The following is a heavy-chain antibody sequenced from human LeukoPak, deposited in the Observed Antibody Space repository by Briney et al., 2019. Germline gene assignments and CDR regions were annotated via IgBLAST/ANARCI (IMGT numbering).Heavy chain of an antibody. D-gene: IGHD3-10*01. J-gene: IGHJ4*02. V-gene: IGHV4-34*01. CDR1: GGSFSGYY. CDR2: INHSGST. CDR3: ARHFTMVRGVIIKVFDY. Sequence: SETLSLTCAVYGGSFSGYYWSWIRQPPGKGLEWIGEINHSGSTNYNPSLKSRVTISVDTSKNQFSLKLSSVTAADTAVYYCARHFTMVRGVIIKVFDYWGQGTLVTVSS.